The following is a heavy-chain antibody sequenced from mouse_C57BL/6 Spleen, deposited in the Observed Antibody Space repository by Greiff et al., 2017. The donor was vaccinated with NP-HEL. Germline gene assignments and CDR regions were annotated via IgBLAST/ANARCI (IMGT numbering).Heavy chain of an antibody. Sequence: EVKVVESGAELVRPGSSVKMSCKTSGYTFTSYGINWVKQRPGQGLEWIGYIYIGNGYTEYNEKFKGKATLTSDTSSSTAYMQLSSLTSEDSAIYFCARGDDGYPDYFDYWGQGTTLTVSS. V-gene: IGHV1-58*01. CDR3: ARGDDGYPDYFDY. J-gene: IGHJ2*01. D-gene: IGHD2-3*01. CDR1: GYTFTSYG. CDR2: IYIGNGYT.